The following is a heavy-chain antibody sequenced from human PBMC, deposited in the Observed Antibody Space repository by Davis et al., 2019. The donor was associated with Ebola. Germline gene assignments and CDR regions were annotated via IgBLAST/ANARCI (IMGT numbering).Heavy chain of an antibody. Sequence: GESLKISCAVSGFTFSTYWMAWVRQAPGKGLEWVANIKHDGSEEYYVDSVKGRFTISRDNTKNSLYLQMNSLGVEDTALYYCARDFGSCTGGVCYSAYWGQGTLVTVSS. CDR1: GFTFSTYW. CDR2: IKHDGSEE. CDR3: ARDFGSCTGGVCYSAY. J-gene: IGHJ4*02. V-gene: IGHV3-7*01. D-gene: IGHD2-8*02.